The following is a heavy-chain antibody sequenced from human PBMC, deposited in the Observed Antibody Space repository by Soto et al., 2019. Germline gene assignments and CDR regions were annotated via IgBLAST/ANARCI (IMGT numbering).Heavy chain of an antibody. V-gene: IGHV3-30*19. Sequence: QLVESGGGVVQPGTSLRLSCAASGFMFKSFVMHWVRQVPGKGLQWVALTSYDGNTKYYGDSVQGRFTVSRDNSKNTLDLQMDSLRLDDTALYYCALWGTTGGLDLWGQGTLVSVSS. D-gene: IGHD3-16*01. CDR3: ALWGTTGGLDL. CDR2: TSYDGNTK. J-gene: IGHJ5*02. CDR1: GFMFKSFV.